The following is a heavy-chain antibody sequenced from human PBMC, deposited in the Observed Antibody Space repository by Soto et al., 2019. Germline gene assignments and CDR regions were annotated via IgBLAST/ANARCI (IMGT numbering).Heavy chain of an antibody. CDR3: ARIAVVPAALDP. V-gene: IGHV4-4*02. CDR2: VYHSGSA. CDR1: GASISISHW. Sequence: PSETLSLTCALSGASISISHWLCWLRQPPGKGLEWIGEVYHSGSANYNPSLKSRVTMSVDKSKNQFSLRLSSVTAADTALYYCARIAVVPAALDPWGKGTLVTV. D-gene: IGHD2-2*01. J-gene: IGHJ5*02.